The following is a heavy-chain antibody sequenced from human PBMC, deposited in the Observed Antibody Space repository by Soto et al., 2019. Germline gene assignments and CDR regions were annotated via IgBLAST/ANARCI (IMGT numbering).Heavy chain of an antibody. CDR3: ARGSSDFWSGVPYYYYYGMDV. V-gene: IGHV1-18*04. CDR1: GYTFTTYG. J-gene: IGHJ6*02. CDR2: ISAYNGNT. Sequence: ASVKVSCKAFGYTFTTYGINWVRQAPGQGLEWMGWISAYNGNTNYAQKLQGRVTMTTDTSTSTAYMELRSLRSDDTAVYYCARGSSDFWSGVPYYYYYGMDVWGQGTTVTVSS. D-gene: IGHD3-3*01.